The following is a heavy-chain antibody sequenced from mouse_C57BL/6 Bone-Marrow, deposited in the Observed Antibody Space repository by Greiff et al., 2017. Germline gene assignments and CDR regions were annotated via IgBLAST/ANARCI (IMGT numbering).Heavy chain of an antibody. CDR3: AHYAMDY. V-gene: IGHV3-6*01. J-gene: IGHJ4*01. CDR2: ISYDGSN. Sequence: EVKVEESGPGLVKPSQSLSLTCSVTGYSITSGYYWNWIRQFPGNKLEWMGYISYDGSNNYNPSLKNRISITRDTSKNQFFLKLNSVTTEDATTYYSAHYAMDYWGQGTSVTVSS. CDR1: GYSITSGYY.